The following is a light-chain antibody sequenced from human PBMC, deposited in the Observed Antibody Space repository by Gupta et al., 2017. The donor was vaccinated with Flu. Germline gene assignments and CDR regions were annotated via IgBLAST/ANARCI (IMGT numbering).Light chain of an antibody. CDR3: QQRVNWPLT. CDR2: DTS. V-gene: IGKV3-11*01. J-gene: IGKJ4*01. Sequence: EIVLTGSTATLPFSPGERATLPCSASQSVNIYVAWYQQRPGQSPRLLIYDTSNRATDIPARFRGSGSGTIFTLTISSLEPEDSAVYYCQQRVNWPLTFGRGTKVDI. CDR1: QSVNIY.